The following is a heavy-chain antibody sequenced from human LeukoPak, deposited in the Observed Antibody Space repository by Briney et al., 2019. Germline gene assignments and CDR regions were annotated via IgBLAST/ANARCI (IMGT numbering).Heavy chain of an antibody. CDR2: INPNSGGT. Sequence: ASVKVSCKASGYTFTGYYMHWVRPAPGQGLEWMGRINPNSGGTNYAQKFQGRVTMTRDTSISTAYMELSRLRSDDTAVYYCARGAYYDILTGYYNFDYWGQGTLVTVSS. J-gene: IGHJ4*02. D-gene: IGHD3-9*01. V-gene: IGHV1-2*06. CDR1: GYTFTGYY. CDR3: ARGAYYDILTGYYNFDY.